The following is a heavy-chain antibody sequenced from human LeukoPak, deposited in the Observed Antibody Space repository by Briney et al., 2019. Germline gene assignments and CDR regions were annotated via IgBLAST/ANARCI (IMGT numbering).Heavy chain of an antibody. D-gene: IGHD3-22*01. Sequence: SETLSLTCTVSGGSISSYYWSWIRQPPGKGLEWIGYIYYSGSTNYNPSLKGRVTISVDTSKNQFSLKLSSVTAADTAVYYCARVAYYYDSSGYYYFDYWGQGTLVTVSS. V-gene: IGHV4-59*01. J-gene: IGHJ4*02. CDR1: GGSISSYY. CDR3: ARVAYYYDSSGYYYFDY. CDR2: IYYSGST.